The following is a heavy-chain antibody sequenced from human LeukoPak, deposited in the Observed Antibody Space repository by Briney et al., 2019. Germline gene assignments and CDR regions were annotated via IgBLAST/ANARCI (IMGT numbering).Heavy chain of an antibody. J-gene: IGHJ4*02. D-gene: IGHD3-10*01. Sequence: GGSLRLSCAASGFTFSNYAMSWGRQAPGKGLEWVSAISGSGGSTYYADSVRGRFTISRDNSKNTLSLQMNSLRAEDTAVYYCAKTLSGYYGSGSYDYWGQGTLVTVSS. CDR1: GFTFSNYA. CDR2: ISGSGGST. CDR3: AKTLSGYYGSGSYDY. V-gene: IGHV3-23*01.